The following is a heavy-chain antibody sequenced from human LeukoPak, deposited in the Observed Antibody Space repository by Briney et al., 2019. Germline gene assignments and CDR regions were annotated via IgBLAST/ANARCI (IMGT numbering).Heavy chain of an antibody. CDR2: INQDGREK. D-gene: IGHD1-26*01. J-gene: IGHJ4*02. Sequence: PGGSLRLSCAASGFTLSTYWMSWVRQAPGKGLEWVANINQDGREKYHVDSVKGRFTISRDNAKNSLYLQMNSLRAEDSAVYYCARSGSHDYWGQGTLVTVSS. CDR1: GFTLSTYW. CDR3: ARSGSHDY. V-gene: IGHV3-7*04.